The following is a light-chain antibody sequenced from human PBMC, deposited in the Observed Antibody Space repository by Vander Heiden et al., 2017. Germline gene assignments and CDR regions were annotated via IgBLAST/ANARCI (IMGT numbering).Light chain of an antibody. CDR3: QQCYSNPVT. CDR2: AAS. CDR1: QSSSSY. Sequence: DTQMTVSLSSLSASVGDRVTITCRASQSSSSYLDWYQQKPGKAPKLLIYAASTLQSGVPSRFSGSGSGTDFTLTISSLQPEDFATYYCQQCYSNPVTFGGGTKVEIK. J-gene: IGKJ4*01. V-gene: IGKV1-39*01.